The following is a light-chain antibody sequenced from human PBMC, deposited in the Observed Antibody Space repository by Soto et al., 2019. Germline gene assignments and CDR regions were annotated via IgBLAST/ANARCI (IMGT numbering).Light chain of an antibody. V-gene: IGLV1-44*01. CDR2: SDN. CDR1: SYNIGGNS. CDR3: VAWDDSLNGQV. J-gene: IGLJ2*01. Sequence: QSALTQPPSASGTPGQRVTISCYGSSYNIGGNSVNWYQQVPGTAPRLLMYSDNQRPSGVPDRFSGSKSGTSGSLAISWLQSEDEADYYCVAWDDSLNGQVFGGGTKLTVL.